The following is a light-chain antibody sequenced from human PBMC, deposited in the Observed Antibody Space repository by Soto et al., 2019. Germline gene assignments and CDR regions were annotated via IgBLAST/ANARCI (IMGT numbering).Light chain of an antibody. Sequence: EIVLTQSPATLSLSPGARATLSCRASQSVSSYLAWYQQKPGQAPRLLIYDASNRATGIPARFSGSVSGTDFTLTISSLEPEDFAVYYGRQRSNWPPITFGQGTRLEIK. CDR3: RQRSNWPPIT. V-gene: IGKV3-11*01. CDR2: DAS. J-gene: IGKJ5*01. CDR1: QSVSSY.